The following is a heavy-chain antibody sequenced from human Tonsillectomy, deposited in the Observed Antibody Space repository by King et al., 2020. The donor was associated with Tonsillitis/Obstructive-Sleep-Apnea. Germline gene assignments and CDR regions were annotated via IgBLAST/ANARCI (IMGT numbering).Heavy chain of an antibody. CDR2: IYPGDSDT. J-gene: IGHJ6*02. CDR1: GYSFTSYW. D-gene: IGHD4-17*01. CDR3: ARPGYEYGHYVPPPLNYYYYDMDV. Sequence: VQLVQSGAEVKKPGESLKISCKGSGYSFTSYWIGWVRQMPGKGLEWMGIIYPGDSDTRYSPSFQGQVTISAAKSISTAYLQWSSLKASDTAMYYCARPGYEYGHYVPPPLNYYYYDMDVWGQGTTVTVSS. V-gene: IGHV5-51*03.